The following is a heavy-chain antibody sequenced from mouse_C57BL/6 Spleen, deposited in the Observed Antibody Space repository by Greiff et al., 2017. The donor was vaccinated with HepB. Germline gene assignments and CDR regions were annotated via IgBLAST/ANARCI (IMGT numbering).Heavy chain of an antibody. CDR3: ARAYGSSYGYAMDY. Sequence: VQLKESGPVLVKPGASVKMSCKASGYTFTDYYMNWVKQSHGKSLEWIGVINPYNGGTSYNQKFKGKATLTVDKSSSTAYMELNSLTSEDSAVYYCARAYGSSYGYAMDYWGQGTSVTVSS. V-gene: IGHV1-19*01. J-gene: IGHJ4*01. CDR2: INPYNGGT. D-gene: IGHD1-1*01. CDR1: GYTFTDYY.